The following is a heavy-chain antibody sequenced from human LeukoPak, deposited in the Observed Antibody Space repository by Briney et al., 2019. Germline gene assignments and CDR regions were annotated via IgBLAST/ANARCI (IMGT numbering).Heavy chain of an antibody. CDR1: GYSFTSYW. V-gene: IGHV5-51*01. CDR2: IYPGDSDT. CDR3: ARLGYCGGDCYSVPLDY. D-gene: IGHD2-21*02. Sequence: GESLKISCKGSGYSFTSYWIGWVRQMPGKGLEWMGIIYPGDSDTRYSPSFQGQVTISADKSISTAYPQWSSLKASDTAMYYCARLGYCGGDCYSVPLDYWGQGTLVTVSS. J-gene: IGHJ4*02.